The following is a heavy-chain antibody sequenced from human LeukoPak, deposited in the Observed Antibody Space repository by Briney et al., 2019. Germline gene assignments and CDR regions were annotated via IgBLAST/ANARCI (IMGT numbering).Heavy chain of an antibody. CDR2: IRGSGGST. CDR3: AKSWGYYDSSGYLY. D-gene: IGHD3-22*01. CDR1: GFTFSSYA. J-gene: IGHJ4*02. Sequence: GDSLRLSCAASGFTFSSYAMSWVRQAPGKGLEWVSAIRGSGGSTYYADSVKGRFAISRDNSKITLYLQMNSLRAEDTSVYYCAKSWGYYDSSGYLYWGQGTLVTVSS. V-gene: IGHV3-23*01.